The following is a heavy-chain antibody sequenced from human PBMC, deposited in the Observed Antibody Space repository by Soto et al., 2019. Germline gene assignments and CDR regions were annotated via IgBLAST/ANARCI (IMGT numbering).Heavy chain of an antibody. CDR2: IYYSGST. Sequence: PSETLSLTCSVSGGSISSSSYYWGWIRQPPGKGLEWIGYIYYSGSTNYNPSLKSRVTISVDTSKNQFSLKLSSVTAADTAVYYCARDRRVNDMFESYYYYGMDVWGQGTTVTVSS. CDR3: ARDRRVNDMFESYYYYGMDV. D-gene: IGHD3-9*01. V-gene: IGHV4-61*01. J-gene: IGHJ6*02. CDR1: GGSISSSSYY.